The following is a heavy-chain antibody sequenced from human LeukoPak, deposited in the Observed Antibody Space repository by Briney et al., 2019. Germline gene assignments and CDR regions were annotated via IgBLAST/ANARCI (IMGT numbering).Heavy chain of an antibody. CDR2: ISSSSTAI. CDR1: GFTLSTYS. D-gene: IGHD5-18*01. CDR3: ARVGGGGYRYYYYYMDV. V-gene: IGHV3-48*04. Sequence: GGSLRLSCAASGFTLSTYSMNWVRQAPGKGREWVSYISSSSTAIYHADSVKGRFTISRDNAENSLYLQMNSLRAEDTAVYYCARVGGGGYRYYYYYMDVWGKGTTVTVSS. J-gene: IGHJ6*03.